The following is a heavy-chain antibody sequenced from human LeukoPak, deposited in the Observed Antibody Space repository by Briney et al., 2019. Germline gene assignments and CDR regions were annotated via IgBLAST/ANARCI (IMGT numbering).Heavy chain of an antibody. Sequence: GASVKVSCKASGYTFTSYGISWVRQAPGQGLEWMGWIGAYNGNTNYAQKLQGRVTMTTDTSTSTAYMELRSLRSDDTAVYYCARRGQWLINNPFDYWGQGTLVTVSS. J-gene: IGHJ4*02. D-gene: IGHD6-19*01. CDR1: GYTFTSYG. CDR2: IGAYNGNT. CDR3: ARRGQWLINNPFDY. V-gene: IGHV1-18*04.